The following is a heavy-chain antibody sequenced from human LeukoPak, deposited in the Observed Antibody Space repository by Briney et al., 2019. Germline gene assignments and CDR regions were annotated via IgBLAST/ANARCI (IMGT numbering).Heavy chain of an antibody. Sequence: ASVKVSCKVSGYTLNELSMHWVRQAPGKGLEWMGGFDPEDGETIYAQNFQGRVTMTEDTSTDTAYMVLSSLRSEDTAVYYCAIIFGVIRDVYYYYDMDVWGKGTTVTVSS. CDR3: AIIFGVIRDVYYYYDMDV. CDR1: GYTLNELS. J-gene: IGHJ6*03. V-gene: IGHV1-24*01. CDR2: FDPEDGET. D-gene: IGHD3-3*02.